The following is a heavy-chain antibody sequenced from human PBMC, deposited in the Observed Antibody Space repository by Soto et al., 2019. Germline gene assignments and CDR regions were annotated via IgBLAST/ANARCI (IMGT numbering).Heavy chain of an antibody. J-gene: IGHJ1*01. V-gene: IGHV3-30-3*01. Sequence: QVQLVESGGGVVQPGRSLRLSCAASGFTFRSYAMQWVRQAPGKGLGWVALITYDGSTKYYADSVKGRFTISRDNSRDTLDLQMDSLTDEDTAIFYCARESLGYIVQYWGQGSLVGVAS. CDR3: ARESLGYIVQY. D-gene: IGHD2-21*01. CDR2: ITYDGSTK. CDR1: GFTFRSYA.